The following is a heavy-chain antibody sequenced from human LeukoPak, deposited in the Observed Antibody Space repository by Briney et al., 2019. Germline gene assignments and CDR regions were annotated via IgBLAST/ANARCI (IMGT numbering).Heavy chain of an antibody. CDR1: GGSISSGSYY. Sequence: PSETPSLTCTVSGGSISSGSYYWSWIRQPAGKGLEWIGRIYTSGSTNYYPSLKSRVTISVDTSKNQFSLKLSSVTAADTAVYYCARDTILDVWGKGATVTVSS. CDR2: IYTSGST. J-gene: IGHJ6*04. D-gene: IGHD3-3*01. V-gene: IGHV4-61*02. CDR3: ARDTILDV.